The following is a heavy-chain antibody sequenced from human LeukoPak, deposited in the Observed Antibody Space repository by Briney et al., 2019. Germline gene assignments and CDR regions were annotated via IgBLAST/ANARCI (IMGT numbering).Heavy chain of an antibody. CDR1: GGTFISYA. D-gene: IGHD2-21*02. V-gene: IGHV1-69*04. CDR3: AREYCGGDCYSYYGMDV. Sequence: SVKVCCKASGGTFISYAISWVRQAPGQGLEWMGRIIPILGIANYAQKFQGRVTITADKSTSTAYMELSSLRSEDTAVYYCAREYCGGDCYSYYGMDVWGQGTTVTVSS. CDR2: IIPILGIA. J-gene: IGHJ6*02.